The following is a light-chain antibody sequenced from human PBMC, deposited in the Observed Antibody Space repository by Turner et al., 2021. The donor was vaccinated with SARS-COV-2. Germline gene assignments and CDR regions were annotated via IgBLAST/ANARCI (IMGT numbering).Light chain of an antibody. J-gene: IGLJ1*01. CDR2: EGS. CDR1: SSDVGSYNL. Sequence: QSALTQPASVSGSAGLWITISCTGTSSDVGSYNLVSWYQQHPGKAPKLMIYEGSKRPSGVSHRFSGSKSGNTASLTISGLQAEDEADYFCCSYAGSSTPYVFGTGTKVTVL. V-gene: IGLV2-23*01. CDR3: CSYAGSSTPYV.